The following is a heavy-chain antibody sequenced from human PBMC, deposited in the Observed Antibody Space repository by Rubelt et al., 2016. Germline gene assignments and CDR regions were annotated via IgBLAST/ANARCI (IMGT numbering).Heavy chain of an antibody. V-gene: IGHV4-34*01. CDR1: GGSFSGYY. CDR2: INHSGST. CDR3: ARGCGSASRDY. J-gene: IGHJ4*02. Sequence: QVQLQQWGAGLSKPPETLSLTCAVYGGSFSGYYWSWIRQPPGKGLEWIGEINHSGSTNYNPSLNIRCTISGDTAKHQFSLNLNSVTAADTAVCYCARGCGSASRDYWARGKLTTVTS. D-gene: IGHD3-10*01.